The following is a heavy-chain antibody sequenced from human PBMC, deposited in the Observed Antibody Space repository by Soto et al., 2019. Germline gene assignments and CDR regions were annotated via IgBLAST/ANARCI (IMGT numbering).Heavy chain of an antibody. CDR2: IKGDGSEK. D-gene: IGHD3-16*01. Sequence: EVQLVESGGGLVQPGGSLRLSCAASGFTFSNYWMSWVRQAPGKELEWVANIKGDGSEKYYVDSVKGRFTISRDNAKNSLYLQMNSLRAEDTAVYYCVRVGRLGGYWGQGTLVTVSS. CDR3: VRVGRLGGY. J-gene: IGHJ4*02. V-gene: IGHV3-7*03. CDR1: GFTFSNYW.